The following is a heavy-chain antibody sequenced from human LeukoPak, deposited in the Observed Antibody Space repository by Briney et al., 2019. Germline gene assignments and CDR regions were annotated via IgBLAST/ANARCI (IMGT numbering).Heavy chain of an antibody. CDR2: ISYDGTKK. J-gene: IGHJ4*02. CDR1: GFTFSSYG. D-gene: IGHD2-15*01. Sequence: GGSLRLSCAASGFTFSSYGMQWVRQAPGKGLEWVADISYDGTKKMYADSVKGRFTISRDNAKNSLYLQMSSLRADDTAVYYCARGYCTGGSCSKYDYWGQGTLVTVSS. CDR3: ARGYCTGGSCSKYDY. V-gene: IGHV3-30*03.